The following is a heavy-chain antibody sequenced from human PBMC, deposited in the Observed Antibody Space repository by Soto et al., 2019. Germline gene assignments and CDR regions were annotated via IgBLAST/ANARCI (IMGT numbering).Heavy chain of an antibody. CDR1: GFTFSSYW. Sequence: GGSLRLSCASSGFTFSSYWMHWVRQAPGKGLVWVSRINIDGSSTIYADSVKGRFTISRDNANNTLYLQMNSLTAGDTTVYYCASTGSYYEFHNWGQGTQLTVSS. J-gene: IGHJ4*02. D-gene: IGHD3-22*01. CDR3: ASTGSYYEFHN. CDR2: INIDGSST. V-gene: IGHV3-74*01.